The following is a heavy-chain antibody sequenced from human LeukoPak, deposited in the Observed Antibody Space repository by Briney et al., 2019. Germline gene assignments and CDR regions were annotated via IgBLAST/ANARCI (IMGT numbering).Heavy chain of an antibody. CDR3: ARVEGIAVAGTGYFDY. CDR1: GYTFTGYY. CDR2: INPNSGGT. D-gene: IGHD6-19*01. Sequence: ASVKVSCKASGYTFTGYYMHWVRQAPGRGLEWMGWINPNSGGTNYAQKFQGRVTMTRDTSISTAYMELSRLRFDDTAVYYCARVEGIAVAGTGYFDYWGQGTLVTVSS. J-gene: IGHJ4*02. V-gene: IGHV1-2*02.